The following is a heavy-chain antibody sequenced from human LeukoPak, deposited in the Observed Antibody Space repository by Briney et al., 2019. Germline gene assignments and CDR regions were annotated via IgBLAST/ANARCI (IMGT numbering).Heavy chain of an antibody. CDR3: ARVPGYSGYFYGMDV. CDR1: GITLSNYG. D-gene: IGHD5-12*01. CDR2: ISDSGGRT. J-gene: IGHJ6*02. V-gene: IGHV3-23*01. Sequence: GGSLGLSCAVSGITLSNYGMSWVRQAPGKGLEWVAGISDSGGRTNYADSVKGRFTISRDNPKNTLYLQMNSLTAEDTAVYYCARVPGYSGYFYGMDVWGQGTTVTVSS.